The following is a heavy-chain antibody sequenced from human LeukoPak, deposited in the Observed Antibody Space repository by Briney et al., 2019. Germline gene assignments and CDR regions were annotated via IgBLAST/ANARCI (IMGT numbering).Heavy chain of an antibody. D-gene: IGHD3-22*01. J-gene: IGHJ4*02. CDR2: IIPIFGTA. Sequence: SVKVSCKASGGTFSSYAISWVRQAPGQGLEWMGGIIPIFGTANYAQKFQGRVTITADESTSTAYVELSSLRSEDTAVYYCARALFNYYDSSGPSDYWGQGTLVTVSS. CDR3: ARALFNYYDSSGPSDY. V-gene: IGHV1-69*13. CDR1: GGTFSSYA.